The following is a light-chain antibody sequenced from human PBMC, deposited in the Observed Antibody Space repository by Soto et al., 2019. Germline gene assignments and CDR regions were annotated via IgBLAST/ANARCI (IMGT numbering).Light chain of an antibody. V-gene: IGLV4-60*02. CDR1: SGHSSYI. CDR2: LEGSGSF. Sequence: QSVLTQSSSASASLGSSVKLTCTLSSGHSSYIFAWHQQQPGKAPRYLMNLEGSGSFNKGSGVPDRFSGSSSGADRYLTISNLQFEDEADYYCETWDINTHVVFGGGTKLTVL. J-gene: IGLJ2*01. CDR3: ETWDINTHVV.